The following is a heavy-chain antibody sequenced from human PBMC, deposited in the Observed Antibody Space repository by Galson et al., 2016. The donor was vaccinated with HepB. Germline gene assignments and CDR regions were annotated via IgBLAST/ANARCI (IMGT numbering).Heavy chain of an antibody. V-gene: IGHV1-3*01. D-gene: IGHD5-12*01. Sequence: SVKVSCKASGYTFTTYAMCWVRQAPGQRLEWMGWINAANGDTKYSQKLQGRGTITWDTSANTAYMELSSLRSEDTAVYYCARGHIVATVDYYYYGLDVWGQGTTVTVSS. CDR1: GYTFTTYA. CDR3: ARGHIVATVDYYYYGLDV. CDR2: INAANGDT. J-gene: IGHJ6*02.